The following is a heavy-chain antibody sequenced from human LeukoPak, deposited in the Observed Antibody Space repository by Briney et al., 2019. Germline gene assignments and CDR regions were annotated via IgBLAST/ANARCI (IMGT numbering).Heavy chain of an antibody. CDR2: IYYSGST. CDR1: GGSISSYY. J-gene: IGHJ6*02. Sequence: SETLSLTCTVSGGSISSYYWSWIRQPPGKGLEWIGYIYYSGSTNYNPSLKSRVTISVDTSKNQFSLKLSSVTAADTAVYYCARLRAYDYGDYYYGMDVWGQGTTVTVSS. V-gene: IGHV4-59*01. D-gene: IGHD4-17*01. CDR3: ARLRAYDYGDYYYGMDV.